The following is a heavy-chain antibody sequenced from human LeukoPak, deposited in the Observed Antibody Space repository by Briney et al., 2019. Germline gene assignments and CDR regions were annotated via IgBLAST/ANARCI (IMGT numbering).Heavy chain of an antibody. CDR2: INHSGST. CDR1: GGSFSGYS. J-gene: IGHJ6*02. CDR3: ARAGGWGVRSIWDYYYGMDV. D-gene: IGHD3-10*01. V-gene: IGHV4-34*01. Sequence: SETLSLTCAVYGGSFSGYSWSWIRQPPGKGLEWIGEINHSGSTNYNSSLKSRVTISVDTSKNQFSLKLSSVTAADTAVYYCARAGGWGVRSIWDYYYGMDVWGQGTTVTVSS.